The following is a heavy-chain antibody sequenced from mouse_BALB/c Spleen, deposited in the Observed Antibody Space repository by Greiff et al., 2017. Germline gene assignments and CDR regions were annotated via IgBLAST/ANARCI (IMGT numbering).Heavy chain of an antibody. D-gene: IGHD2-3*01. CDR1: GYTFTSYW. Sequence: QVQLQQSGAELAKPGASVKMSCKASGYTFTSYWMHWVKQRPGQGLEWIGYINPSTGYTEYNQKFKDKATLTADKSSSTAYMQLSSLTSEDSAVYYCARPHDGYYLYAMDYWGQGTSVTVSS. J-gene: IGHJ4*01. V-gene: IGHV1-7*01. CDR3: ARPHDGYYLYAMDY. CDR2: INPSTGYT.